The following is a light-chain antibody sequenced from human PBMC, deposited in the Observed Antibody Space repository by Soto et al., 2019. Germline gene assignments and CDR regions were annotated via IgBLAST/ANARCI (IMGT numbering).Light chain of an antibody. Sequence: QSALTQPASVSGSPGQSITISCTGTSSDVGTYNLVSWYQQHPDKAPKLIIFEVSKRPSGLSNRFSGSKSGNTASLTISGLQPEDEADYYCNSYTSSSTLVFGGGTKLTVL. J-gene: IGLJ2*01. CDR2: EVS. CDR3: NSYTSSSTLV. CDR1: SSDVGTYNL. V-gene: IGLV2-14*02.